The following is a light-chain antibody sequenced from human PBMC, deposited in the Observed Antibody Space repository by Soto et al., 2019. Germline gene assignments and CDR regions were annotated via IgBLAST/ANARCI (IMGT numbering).Light chain of an antibody. CDR2: GAS. Sequence: EIVLTQSPGTLSLSPGERATLSCRASQSLSTNYLARYQRKPGQAPRLLIYGASSRATDIPRRFSGSGSGTDFTLTITRLEPEDFAVYYCQQYGDSPPTFGQGTKV. J-gene: IGKJ1*01. CDR1: QSLSTNY. CDR3: QQYGDSPPT. V-gene: IGKV3-20*01.